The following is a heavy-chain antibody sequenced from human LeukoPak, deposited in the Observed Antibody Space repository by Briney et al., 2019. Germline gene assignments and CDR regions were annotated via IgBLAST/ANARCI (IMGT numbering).Heavy chain of an antibody. CDR3: ARDGSGSYAWFDP. CDR1: GGSISSGDYY. D-gene: IGHD3-10*01. J-gene: IGHJ5*02. CDR2: IYYSGST. Sequence: PSETLSLTCTVSGGSISSGDYYWSWIRQPPGKGLEWIGYIYYSGSTYYNPSLKSRVTISVDTSKNQFSLKLSSVTAADTAVYYCARDGSGSYAWFDPWGQGTLVTVSS. V-gene: IGHV4-30-4*01.